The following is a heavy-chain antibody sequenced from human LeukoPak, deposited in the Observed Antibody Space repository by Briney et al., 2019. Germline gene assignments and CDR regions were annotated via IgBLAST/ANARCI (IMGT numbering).Heavy chain of an antibody. CDR3: ARGPSGYHNT. D-gene: IGHD5-12*01. CDR2: ISDSGGST. V-gene: IGHV3-23*01. J-gene: IGHJ4*02. CDR1: GFTFSNYA. Sequence: PGGSLRLSCAASGFTFSNYAMSWVRQAPGKGLEWVSTISDSGGSTYSADSVKGRFTISRDNSKNTVYLQMNSLRAEDTAVYYCARGPSGYHNTGGQGTLVTVSS.